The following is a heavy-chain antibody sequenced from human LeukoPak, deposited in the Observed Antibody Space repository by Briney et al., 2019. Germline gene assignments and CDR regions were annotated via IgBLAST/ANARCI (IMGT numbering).Heavy chain of an antibody. CDR2: ISYDGSKK. V-gene: IGHV3-30-3*01. J-gene: IGHJ6*02. Sequence: PGGSLRLSCAASGFTFCNYAMHWVRQAPGKGPEWVAVISYDGSKKYHADSVKGRFTISRDNSKNTLDLQMNSLRAEDTAVYYCARDQQNYGSGSYSADYYYGMDVWGQGTTVTVSS. CDR3: ARDQQNYGSGSYSADYYYGMDV. CDR1: GFTFCNYA. D-gene: IGHD3-10*01.